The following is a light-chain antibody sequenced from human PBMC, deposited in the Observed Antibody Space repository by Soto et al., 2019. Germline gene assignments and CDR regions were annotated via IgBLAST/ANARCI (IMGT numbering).Light chain of an antibody. CDR3: SSYTRSSTYV. V-gene: IGLV2-14*01. J-gene: IGLJ1*01. CDR1: SSDVGGYNY. CDR2: EVS. Sequence: SAVTHPASVSGSPGQSITISCTGTSSDVGGYNYVSWYQQHPGKAPKLMIYEVSNRPSGVSNRFSGSKSGNTASLTISGLQAEDEADYYCSSYTRSSTYVFGTGTKVTVL.